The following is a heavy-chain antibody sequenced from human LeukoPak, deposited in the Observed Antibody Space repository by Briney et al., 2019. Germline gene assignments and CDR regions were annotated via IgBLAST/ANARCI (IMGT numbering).Heavy chain of an antibody. D-gene: IGHD3-3*01. V-gene: IGHV3-43*02. CDR1: GFTFDDYA. CDR2: ISVVGGST. Sequence: GGSLRLSCAASGFTFDDYAMHWVRQAPGKGLEWVSLISVVGGSTYYADSVKGRFTISRDNSKNSLYLQMNSLRTEDTALFYCAKDMERYYDFWSGYYNGFDPWGQGTLVTVSS. CDR3: AKDMERYYDFWSGYYNGFDP. J-gene: IGHJ5*02.